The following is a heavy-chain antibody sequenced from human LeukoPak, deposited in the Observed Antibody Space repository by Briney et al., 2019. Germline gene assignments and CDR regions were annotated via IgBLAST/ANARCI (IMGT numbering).Heavy chain of an antibody. CDR2: INPGGFST. Sequence: ASVKVSCKASGYSSNRYHMHWLRQARGQGLEWMGIINPGGFSTTYSQKFKGRVTMTRDTSTSTVYLGLSSLRSDDTAVYFCARGDEVRALDLWGQGTLVTVSS. J-gene: IGHJ5*02. CDR1: GYSSNRYH. D-gene: IGHD3-10*01. V-gene: IGHV1-46*02. CDR3: ARGDEVRALDL.